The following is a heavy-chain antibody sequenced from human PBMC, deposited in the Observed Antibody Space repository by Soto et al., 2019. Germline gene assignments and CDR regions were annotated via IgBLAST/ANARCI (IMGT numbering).Heavy chain of an antibody. V-gene: IGHV1-8*01. J-gene: IGHJ6*02. CDR3: ATVQDYGPNLRDYYYYGMDV. CDR2: MNPNSGNT. D-gene: IGHD3-16*01. Sequence: ASVKVSCKASGYTFTSYDINWVRQATGQGLEWMGWMNPNSGNTGYAQKFQGRVTMTGNTSISTAYMELSSLRSEDTAVYYCATVQDYGPNLRDYYYYGMDVWGQGTTVTVSS. CDR1: GYTFTSYD.